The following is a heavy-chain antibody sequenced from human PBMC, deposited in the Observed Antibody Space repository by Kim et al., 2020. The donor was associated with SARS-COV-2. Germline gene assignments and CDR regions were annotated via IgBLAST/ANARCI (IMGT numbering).Heavy chain of an antibody. CDR2: ISYSGGT. J-gene: IGHJ4*02. Sequence: SETLSLTCTVSGGSFTGYYWNWIRQPPGKGLEWIGYISYSGGTNYNPSLKSRVTLLVDKSKNQFSLKVTSVTAADTAVYFCARGRAVTKDADYWGQGTLVTVSS. CDR1: GGSFTGYY. CDR3: ARGRAVTKDADY. V-gene: IGHV4-59*01. D-gene: IGHD4-17*01.